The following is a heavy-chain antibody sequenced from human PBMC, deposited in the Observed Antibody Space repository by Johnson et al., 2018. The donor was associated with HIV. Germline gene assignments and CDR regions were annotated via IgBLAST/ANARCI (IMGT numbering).Heavy chain of an antibody. Sequence: QMQAVESRGGVVQPGRSLRLSCAASGFTFSSYAMHWVRQAPGKGLEWVAVISYDGSNKYYADSVKGRFTISRDNSKNTLYLQMNSLRPEDTAVYFCARGGLYIQFLAFDAFDIWGQGTMVTVSS. V-gene: IGHV3-30-3*01. CDR1: GFTFSSYA. J-gene: IGHJ3*02. D-gene: IGHD4-11*01. CDR3: ARGGLYIQFLAFDAFDI. CDR2: ISYDGSNK.